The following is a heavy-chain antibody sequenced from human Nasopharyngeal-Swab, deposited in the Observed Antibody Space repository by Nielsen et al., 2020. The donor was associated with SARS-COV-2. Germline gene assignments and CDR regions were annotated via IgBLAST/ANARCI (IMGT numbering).Heavy chain of an antibody. CDR3: ARRPYSSSSGDYYYGMDV. J-gene: IGHJ6*02. V-gene: IGHV1-69*13. CDR2: IIPIFGTA. CDR1: GGTFSSYA. D-gene: IGHD6-6*01. Sequence: SVKVACKASGGTFSSYAISWERQAPGQGREWMGGIIPIFGTANYAQKFQGRVTITADESTSTAYMELSSLRSEDTAVYYCARRPYSSSSGDYYYGMDVWGQGTTVTVSS.